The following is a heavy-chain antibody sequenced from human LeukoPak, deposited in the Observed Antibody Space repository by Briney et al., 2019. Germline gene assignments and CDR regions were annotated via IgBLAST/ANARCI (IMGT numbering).Heavy chain of an antibody. CDR3: ARQASSGWYDY. Sequence: GGSLRLSCAASGFTFSSYAMHWVRQAPGKGLEYVSAISSNGGSTCYANSVKGRFTIPIDNSKNTLYLQMGSLRAEDMAVYYCARQASSGWYDYWGQGTLVTVSS. J-gene: IGHJ4*02. V-gene: IGHV3-64*01. D-gene: IGHD6-19*01. CDR1: GFTFSSYA. CDR2: ISSNGGST.